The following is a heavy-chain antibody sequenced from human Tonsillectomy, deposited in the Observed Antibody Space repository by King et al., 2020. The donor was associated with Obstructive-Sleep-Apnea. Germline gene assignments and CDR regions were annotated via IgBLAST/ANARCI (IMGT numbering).Heavy chain of an antibody. CDR2: ISGSGGST. D-gene: IGHD2-2*01. CDR1: GFTFSNYA. CDR3: AKDRVVVPVAMFDY. V-gene: IGHV3-23*04. J-gene: IGHJ4*02. Sequence: VQLVESGGGLVQPGGSLRLPCAASGFTFSNYAMSWVRQAPGKGLEWVSGISGSGGSTYYADSVQGRFTISRDNSKNTLYLQMNSLRTEDTAIYYCAKDRVVVPVAMFDYWGQGTLVTVSS.